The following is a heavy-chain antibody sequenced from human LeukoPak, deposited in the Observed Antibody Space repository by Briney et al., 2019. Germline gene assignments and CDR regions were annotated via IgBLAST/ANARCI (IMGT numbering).Heavy chain of an antibody. Sequence: SETLSLTYAVYGGSFSGYYWSWIRQPPGKGLEWIGEINHSGSTNYNPSLKSRVTISVDTSKNQFSLKLSSVTAADTAVYYCARDSSSGFDPWGQGTLVTVSS. CDR2: INHSGST. D-gene: IGHD6-13*01. V-gene: IGHV4-34*01. CDR3: ARDSSSGFDP. CDR1: GGSFSGYY. J-gene: IGHJ5*02.